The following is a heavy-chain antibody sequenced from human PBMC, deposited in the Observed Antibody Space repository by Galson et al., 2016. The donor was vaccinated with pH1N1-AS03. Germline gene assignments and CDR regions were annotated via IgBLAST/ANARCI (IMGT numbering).Heavy chain of an antibody. D-gene: IGHD3-10*01. CDR2: IRDDGGDK. CDR1: GFTFSGYY. V-gene: IGHV3-33*01. Sequence: RLSCAASLASGFTFSGYYMHWVRQAPGKGLESVAFIRDDGGDKYYAESVKGRFTISRDNSKNSVFLQMNSVRVEDRAVYYCARLPRGPWRFDYWGQGTLVTVSS. J-gene: IGHJ4*02. CDR3: ARLPRGPWRFDY.